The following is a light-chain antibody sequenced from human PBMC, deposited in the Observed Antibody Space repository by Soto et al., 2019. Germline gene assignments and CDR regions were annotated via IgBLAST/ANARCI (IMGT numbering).Light chain of an antibody. CDR1: QSFSSN. J-gene: IGKJ1*01. CDR2: GAS. Sequence: EIVMTQSPVTLSVAPGERATLSCRASQSFSSNLSWYQQKPGQAPSLLIYGASTRATGIPARFSGTGSGTEFTLTISSLQSEDFALYYCQQYNEWHLPFAKGIKVDI. V-gene: IGKV3-15*01. CDR3: QQYNEWHLP.